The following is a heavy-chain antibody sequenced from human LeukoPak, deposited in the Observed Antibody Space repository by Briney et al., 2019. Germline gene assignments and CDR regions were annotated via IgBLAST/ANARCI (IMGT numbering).Heavy chain of an antibody. CDR3: ARLRQLWTLDY. CDR1: GYGFPSYW. V-gene: IGHV5-51*01. Sequence: GESLKITCMASGYGFPSYWIGWVRQVPGKGLEWIGIIYPGDSDTRYSPPFQGQVTISADKSTSTAYLQWSSLKASDTAMYYCARLRQLWTLDYWGQGTLVTVSS. J-gene: IGHJ4*02. CDR2: IYPGDSDT. D-gene: IGHD5-18*01.